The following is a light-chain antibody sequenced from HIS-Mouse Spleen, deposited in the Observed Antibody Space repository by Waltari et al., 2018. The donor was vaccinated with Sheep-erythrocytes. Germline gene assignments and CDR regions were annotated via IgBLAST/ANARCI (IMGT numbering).Light chain of an antibody. CDR3: SSYAGSNNVV. J-gene: IGLJ2*01. CDR1: SSDVGGYNY. CDR2: EVS. V-gene: IGLV2-8*01. Sequence: QSALTQPRSVSGSPGQSVTISCTGTSSDVGGYNYVSWYQQHPGKAPKLIIYEVSKRPSGVPDRFSGSKSGNTASLTVSGLQAEDEADYYCSSYAGSNNVVFGGGTKLTVL.